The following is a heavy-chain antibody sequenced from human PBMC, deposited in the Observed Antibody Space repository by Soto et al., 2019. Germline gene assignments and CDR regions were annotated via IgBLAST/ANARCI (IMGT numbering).Heavy chain of an antibody. CDR1: GYVFTNYF. V-gene: IGHV1-46*01. Sequence: QVQLVQSGAEVKKPGASVKVSCKASGYVFTNYFMHWVRQAPGQGLEWMGIINPNGGGTSYAQKFEGRVTMTRDSATSTVYMDLSSLRSEYTALYFCAREVVSNSSTYYYGMDVWGPGTSVTVSS. D-gene: IGHD6-13*01. CDR2: INPNGGGT. CDR3: AREVVSNSSTYYYGMDV. J-gene: IGHJ6*02.